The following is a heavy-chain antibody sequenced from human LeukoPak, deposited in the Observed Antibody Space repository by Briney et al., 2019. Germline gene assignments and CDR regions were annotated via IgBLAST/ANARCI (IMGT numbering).Heavy chain of an antibody. CDR2: ISSSSSTI. D-gene: IGHD1-7*01. Sequence: PGGSLRLSCAASGFTFSSYSMNWVRQAPVKGLEWVSYISSSSSTIYYADSVKGRFTISRDNAKNSLYLQMNSLRDEDTAVYYCAREERYGTTYGMDVWGQGTTVTVSS. CDR1: GFTFSSYS. CDR3: AREERYGTTYGMDV. J-gene: IGHJ6*02. V-gene: IGHV3-48*02.